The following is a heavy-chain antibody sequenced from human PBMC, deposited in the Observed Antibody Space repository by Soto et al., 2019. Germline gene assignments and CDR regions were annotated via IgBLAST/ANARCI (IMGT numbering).Heavy chain of an antibody. CDR3: ARQGYCSGGSCYISAFDI. J-gene: IGHJ3*02. CDR1: GFTFSSYA. CDR2: ISYDGSNK. Sequence: GGPLRLSGAASGFTFSSYAMHWVRQGPGKGLEWVAVISYDGSNKYYADSVKGRFTISRDNSKNTLYLQMNSLRAEDTAVYYCARQGYCSGGSCYISAFDIWGQGTMVTVSS. V-gene: IGHV3-30-3*01. D-gene: IGHD2-15*01.